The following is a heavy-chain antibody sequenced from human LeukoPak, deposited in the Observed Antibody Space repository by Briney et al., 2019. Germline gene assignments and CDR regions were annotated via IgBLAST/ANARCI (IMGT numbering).Heavy chain of an antibody. CDR2: ISYDGSNK. CDR3: ARISLGAIWGYYYGMDV. Sequence: PGGSLRLSCAASGFTFSSYAMHWVRQAPGKGLEWVAVISYDGSNKYYADSVKGRFTISRDNSKNTLYLQMDSLRAEDTAVFYCARISLGAIWGYYYGMDVWGQGTTVTVSS. CDR1: GFTFSSYA. V-gene: IGHV3-30-3*01. D-gene: IGHD1-26*01. J-gene: IGHJ6*02.